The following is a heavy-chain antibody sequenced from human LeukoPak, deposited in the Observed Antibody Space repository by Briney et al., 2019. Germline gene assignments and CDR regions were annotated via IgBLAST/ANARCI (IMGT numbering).Heavy chain of an antibody. CDR1: GYTLTELS. J-gene: IGHJ3*02. V-gene: IGHV1-24*01. D-gene: IGHD1-26*01. CDR3: ATDWEWELLKSYDAFDI. CDR2: FDPEDGET. Sequence: ASVKVSCTVSGYTLTELSMHWVRQAPGKGLEWMGGFDPEDGETIYAQKFQGRVTMTEDTSTDTAYMELSSLRSEDTAVYYCATDWEWELLKSYDAFDIWGQGTMVTVSS.